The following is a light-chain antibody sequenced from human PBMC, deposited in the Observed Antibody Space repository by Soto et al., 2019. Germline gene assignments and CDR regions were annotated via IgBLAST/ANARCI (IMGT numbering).Light chain of an antibody. Sequence: QSVLTQPASVSGSPGQSITISCTGTSSDVGSYNLVSWYQQHPGKAPKFMIYEGSKRPSGVSNRFSGSKSGNTASLTISGLQAEDEADYYCCSYAGSSTPYVFGTGTKLTVL. J-gene: IGLJ1*01. V-gene: IGLV2-23*01. CDR3: CSYAGSSTPYV. CDR2: EGS. CDR1: SSDVGSYNL.